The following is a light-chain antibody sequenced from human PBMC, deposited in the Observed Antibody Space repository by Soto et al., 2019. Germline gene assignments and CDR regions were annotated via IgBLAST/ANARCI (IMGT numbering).Light chain of an antibody. CDR3: QQLNSYPWT. CDR1: QGISSY. Sequence: DIQLNQSPSFLSASVGDRVTITCRASQGISSYLTWFQQKPGKAPKLLIYPASTLQSGVPSRFSASGSGTEFTLSITSLQPEDFATYYCQQLNSYPWTFGQGTKVEIK. V-gene: IGKV1-9*01. J-gene: IGKJ1*01. CDR2: PAS.